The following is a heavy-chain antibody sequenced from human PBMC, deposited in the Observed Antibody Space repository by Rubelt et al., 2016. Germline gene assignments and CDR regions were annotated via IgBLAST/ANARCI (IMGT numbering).Heavy chain of an antibody. Sequence: QVQLQESGPGLVKPSQTLSLTCTVSGGSISSGGYYWSWIRQHPGTGLEWNGYIYYSGSTYYNPSLKSRVTISVDTSKNQVSLKLSSVTAADTAVYYCARDSGSRIFDYWGQGTLVTVSS. D-gene: IGHD2/OR15-2a*01. J-gene: IGHJ4*02. CDR3: ARDSGSRIFDY. CDR1: GGSISSGGYY. CDR2: IYYSGST. V-gene: IGHV4-31*03.